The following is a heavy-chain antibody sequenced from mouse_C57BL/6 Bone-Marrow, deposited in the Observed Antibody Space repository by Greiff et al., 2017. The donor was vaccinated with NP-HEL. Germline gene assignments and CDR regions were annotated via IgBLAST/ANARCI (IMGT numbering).Heavy chain of an antibody. V-gene: IGHV1-9*01. Sequence: LVESGAELMKPGASVKLSCKATGYTFTGNWIEWVKQRPGPGLEWIGGILTGSGNTYYNERFKGKATFTADTSSNTAYMQLSSLTTEDSAIYYCARDYYGSSYFDYWGQGTSLTVSS. CDR1: GYTFTGNW. D-gene: IGHD1-1*01. CDR2: ILTGSGNT. CDR3: ARDYYGSSYFDY. J-gene: IGHJ2*03.